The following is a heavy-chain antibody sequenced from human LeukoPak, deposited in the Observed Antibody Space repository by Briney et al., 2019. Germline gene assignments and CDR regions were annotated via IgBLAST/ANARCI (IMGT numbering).Heavy chain of an antibody. CDR1: GFTFSSYS. V-gene: IGHV3-48*04. CDR3: ARVSDYDFWSGYHHYMDV. CDR2: ISSSSSTI. Sequence: PGGSLRLSCAASGFTFSSYSMNWVRQAPGKGLEWVSYISSSSSTIYYADSVKGRFTISRDNAKNSLYLQMNSLRAEDTAVYYCARVSDYDFWSGYHHYMDVWGKGTTVTVSS. D-gene: IGHD3-3*01. J-gene: IGHJ6*03.